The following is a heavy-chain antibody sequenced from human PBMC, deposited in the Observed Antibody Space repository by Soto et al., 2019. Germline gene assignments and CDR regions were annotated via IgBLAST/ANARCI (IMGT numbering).Heavy chain of an antibody. J-gene: IGHJ6*02. V-gene: IGHV4-39*01. CDR2: IYYSGST. CDR3: ARHGYYYYGMDV. Sequence: QLQLQESGPGLVKPSETLSLTCTVSGGSISSSSYYWGWIRQPPGKGLEWLGSIYYSGSTYYNPSLKSRVTISVDTSKNQFSLKLSSVTAADTAVYYCARHGYYYYGMDVWGQGTTVTVSS. CDR1: GGSISSSSYY.